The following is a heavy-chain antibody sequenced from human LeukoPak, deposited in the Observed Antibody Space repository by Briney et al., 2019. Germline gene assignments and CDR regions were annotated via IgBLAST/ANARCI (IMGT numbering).Heavy chain of an antibody. CDR1: GGSISSYY. Sequence: SETLSLTCTVSGGSISSYYWSWIRQPPGKGLEWIGYIYYSGSTNYNPSLKSRVTISVDTSKNQFSLKLSSVTAADTAVYYCAREREGQQLATYYFDYWGQGTLVTVSS. CDR3: AREREGQQLATYYFDY. CDR2: IYYSGST. J-gene: IGHJ4*02. V-gene: IGHV4-59*01. D-gene: IGHD6-13*01.